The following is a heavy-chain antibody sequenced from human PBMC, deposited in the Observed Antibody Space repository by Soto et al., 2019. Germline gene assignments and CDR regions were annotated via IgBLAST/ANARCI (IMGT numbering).Heavy chain of an antibody. Sequence: QMQLVQSGPEVKKPGTSVKVSCKASGFTFTSSAVQWVRQARGQRLEWIGWIVVGSGNTNYAQKFQERVTITRDMSTSTAYMELGSLRSEDTAVYYCAADPNYYDSSGYPSYYYGMDVWGQGTTVTVSS. V-gene: IGHV1-58*01. D-gene: IGHD3-22*01. CDR2: IVVGSGNT. J-gene: IGHJ6*02. CDR3: AADPNYYDSSGYPSYYYGMDV. CDR1: GFTFTSSA.